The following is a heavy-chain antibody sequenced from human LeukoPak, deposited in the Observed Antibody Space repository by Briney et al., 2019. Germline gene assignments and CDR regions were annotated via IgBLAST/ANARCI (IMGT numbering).Heavy chain of an antibody. J-gene: IGHJ3*02. V-gene: IGHV1-8*01. CDR1: GYTFTSYD. D-gene: IGHD3-22*01. CDR2: MNPNSGNT. CDR3: ARLTYYYDSSGYYLGPGAFDI. Sequence: ASVKVSCKAFGYTFTSYDINWVRQATGQGLEWMGWMNPNSGNTGYAQKFQGRVTMTRNTSISTAYMELSSLRSEDTAVYYCARLTYYYDSSGYYLGPGAFDIWGQGTMVTVSS.